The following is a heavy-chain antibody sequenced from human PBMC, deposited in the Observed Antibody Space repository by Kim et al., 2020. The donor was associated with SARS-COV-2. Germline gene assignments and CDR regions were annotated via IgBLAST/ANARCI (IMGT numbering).Heavy chain of an antibody. Sequence: ASVKVSCKASGYTFTGYYMHWVRQAPGQGLEWMGWINPNSGGTNYAQKFQGRVTMTRDTSISTAYMELSRLRSDDTAVYYCARDWLGASHFDYWGQGTLVTVSS. V-gene: IGHV1-2*02. CDR1: GYTFTGYY. D-gene: IGHD3-10*01. CDR2: INPNSGGT. J-gene: IGHJ4*02. CDR3: ARDWLGASHFDY.